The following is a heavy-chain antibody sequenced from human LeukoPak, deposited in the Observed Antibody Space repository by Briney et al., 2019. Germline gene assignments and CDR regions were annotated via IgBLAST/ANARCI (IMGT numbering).Heavy chain of an antibody. Sequence: GESLKISCKGSGYSFTSYWIGWVRQMPGKGLEWMGIIYPGGSDTRYSPSFQGQVTISADKSISTAYLQWSSLKASDTAMYYCARLDCSGGSCYPFDYWGQGTLVTVSS. CDR3: ARLDCSGGSCYPFDY. V-gene: IGHV5-51*01. CDR1: GYSFTSYW. J-gene: IGHJ4*02. D-gene: IGHD2-15*01. CDR2: IYPGGSDT.